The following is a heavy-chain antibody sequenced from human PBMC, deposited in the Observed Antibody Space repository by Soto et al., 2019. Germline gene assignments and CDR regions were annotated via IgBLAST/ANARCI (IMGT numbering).Heavy chain of an antibody. Sequence: GGSLRLSCAASGFTFSSYAMSWVRQAPGKGLEWVSAISGSGGSTYYADSGKGRFTISRDNSKNTLYLQMNSLRAEDTAVYYCAKQGPVTEAWESGTGYYYGMDVWGQGTTVTVSS. J-gene: IGHJ6*02. V-gene: IGHV3-23*01. CDR2: ISGSGGST. CDR1: GFTFSSYA. D-gene: IGHD1-26*01. CDR3: AKQGPVTEAWESGTGYYYGMDV.